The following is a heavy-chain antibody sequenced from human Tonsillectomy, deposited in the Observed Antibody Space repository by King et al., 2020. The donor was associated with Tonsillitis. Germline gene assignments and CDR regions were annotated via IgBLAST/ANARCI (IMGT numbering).Heavy chain of an antibody. D-gene: IGHD6-19*01. Sequence: VQLVESGGGLVKPGGSLRLSCAASGFTFSNYSMNWVRQAPGKGLEWVSSISSSSSYMHYADSVKGRFTISRDNAKNSLYLQMNSLRAEDTAVYYCFTEAGYFDYWGQGTLVTVSS. CDR1: GFTFSNYS. V-gene: IGHV3-21*01. CDR3: FTEAGYFDY. CDR2: ISSSSSYM. J-gene: IGHJ4*02.